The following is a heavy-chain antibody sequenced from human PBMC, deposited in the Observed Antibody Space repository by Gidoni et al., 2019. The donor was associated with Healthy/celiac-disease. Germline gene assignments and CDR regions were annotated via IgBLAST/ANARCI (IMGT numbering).Heavy chain of an antibody. CDR3: AREQYSSGWNDAFDI. CDR1: GFTFSGYS. D-gene: IGHD6-19*01. J-gene: IGHJ3*02. CDR2: ISSSSSYI. V-gene: IGHV3-21*01. Sequence: EVQLVESGGGLVKPGGSLRLSCAASGFTFSGYSMNWVRQAPGKGLEWVSSISSSSSYIYYADSVKGRFTISRDNAKNSLYLQMNSLRAEDTAVYYCAREQYSSGWNDAFDIWGQGTMVTVSS.